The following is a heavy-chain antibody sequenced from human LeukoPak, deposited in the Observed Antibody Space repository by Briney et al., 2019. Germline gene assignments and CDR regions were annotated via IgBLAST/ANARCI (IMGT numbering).Heavy chain of an antibody. CDR3: ARDPGGFGGEYYFDY. D-gene: IGHD3-10*01. CDR2: INPNSGGT. V-gene: IGHV1-2*02. CDR1: GYTFTGYY. Sequence: GASVNVSCKASGYTFTGYYMHWVRQPPGQGLEWMGWINPNSGGTNYAQKFQGRVTMTRDTSISTAYMELSRLRSDDTAVYYCARDPGGFGGEYYFDYWGQGTLVTVSS. J-gene: IGHJ4*02.